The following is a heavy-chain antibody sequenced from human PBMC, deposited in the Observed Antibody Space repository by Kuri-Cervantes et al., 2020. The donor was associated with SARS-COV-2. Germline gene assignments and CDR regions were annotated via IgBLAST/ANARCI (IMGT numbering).Heavy chain of an antibody. J-gene: IGHJ6*02. Sequence: GGSLRLSCAASGFTFDDYAMHWVRQAPGKGLEWVSGISWNSGSIGYADSVKGRFTISRDNAKNSLYLQMNSLRAEDTAVYYCARDEDYDNYYYYGMDVWGQGTTVTVSS. CDR3: ARDEDYDNYYYYGMDV. V-gene: IGHV3-9*01. CDR2: ISWNSGSI. D-gene: IGHD3-9*01. CDR1: GFTFDDYA.